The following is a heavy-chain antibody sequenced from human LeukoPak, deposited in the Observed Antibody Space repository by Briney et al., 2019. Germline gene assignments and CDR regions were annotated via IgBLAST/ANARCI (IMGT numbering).Heavy chain of an antibody. J-gene: IGHJ4*02. CDR3: AGALQYGSGTPEY. CDR2: ISYSGNT. Sequence: SETLSLTRSVSGDSISSSSYYWGWIRQPPGKGLEWIGSISYSGNTYYNPSLKSRVTISVDTSKNQFSLKLSSVTAADTAVYYCAGALQYGSGTPEYWGQGTLVTVSS. CDR1: GDSISSSSYY. V-gene: IGHV4-39*07. D-gene: IGHD3-10*01.